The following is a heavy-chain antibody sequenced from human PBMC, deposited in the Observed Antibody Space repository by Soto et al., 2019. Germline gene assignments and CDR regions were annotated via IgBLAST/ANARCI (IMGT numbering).Heavy chain of an antibody. V-gene: IGHV4-34*01. CDR1: GGSLSGYY. D-gene: IGHD5-12*01. CDR2: IKDGGST. CDR3: ARGQEGIVATH. Sequence: QVQLQQWGAGLLKPSETLSLTCAVNGGSLSGYYWSWIRQPPGKGLEWIGEIKDGGSTNYSPSLRGRVTISADTSKNQVSRRLNSVPAADTAVYFCARGQEGIVATHWDQGTLVTVSS. J-gene: IGHJ4*02.